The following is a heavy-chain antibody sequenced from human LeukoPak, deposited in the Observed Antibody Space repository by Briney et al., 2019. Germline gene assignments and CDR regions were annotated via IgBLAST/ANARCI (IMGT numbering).Heavy chain of an antibody. V-gene: IGHV3-74*01. Sequence: GGSLRLSCAASGFTFSTYWMHWVRQAPGKGLVWVSRIKSDGGTNYADSVKGRFTIARDNAKKTVSLQMNSLRPEDTGVYYCARAPSEIGGYYPEYFRHWGQGTLVTVSS. J-gene: IGHJ1*01. CDR1: GFTFSTYW. D-gene: IGHD3-22*01. CDR2: IKSDGGT. CDR3: ARAPSEIGGYYPEYFRH.